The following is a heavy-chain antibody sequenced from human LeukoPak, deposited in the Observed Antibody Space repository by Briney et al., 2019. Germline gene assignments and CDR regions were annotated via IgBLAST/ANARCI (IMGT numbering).Heavy chain of an antibody. Sequence: PGGSLRLSCAASGFTVSSDYMSWVRQAPGKGLEWVSLIYAGGSTYYADSVKGRFTVSRDNSKNTLYLQMSSLRAEDTAVYYCAKDERNWNYNLASQTYDWGQGTLVTVSS. J-gene: IGHJ4*02. D-gene: IGHD1-7*01. CDR3: AKDERNWNYNLASQTYD. CDR2: IYAGGST. V-gene: IGHV3-53*01. CDR1: GFTVSSDY.